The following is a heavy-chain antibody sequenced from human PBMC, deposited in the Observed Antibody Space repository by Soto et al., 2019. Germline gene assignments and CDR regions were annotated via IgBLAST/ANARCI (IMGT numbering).Heavy chain of an antibody. Sequence: ASVKVSCKASGYTFTSYGISWVRQAPGQGPEWMGWISAYNGNTNYAQKLQGRVTMTTDTSTSTAYMELRSLRSDDTAVYYCARGSPSKGSGVLDYWGQGTLVTVSS. CDR1: GYTFTSYG. J-gene: IGHJ4*02. V-gene: IGHV1-18*04. D-gene: IGHD3-3*01. CDR2: ISAYNGNT. CDR3: ARGSPSKGSGVLDY.